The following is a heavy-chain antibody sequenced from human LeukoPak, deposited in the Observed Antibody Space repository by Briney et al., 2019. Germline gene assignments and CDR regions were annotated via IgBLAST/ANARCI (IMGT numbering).Heavy chain of an antibody. CDR2: ISYDGSNK. Sequence: PGRSLRLSCAASGFTFSSYGMRWVRQAPGKGLEWVAVISYDGSNKYYADSVKGRFTISRDNSKNTLYLQMNSLRAEDTAVYYCAKDQIQWFGESDYYYYGMDVWGQGTTVTVSS. CDR1: GFTFSSYG. V-gene: IGHV3-30*18. CDR3: AKDQIQWFGESDYYYYGMDV. D-gene: IGHD3-10*01. J-gene: IGHJ6*02.